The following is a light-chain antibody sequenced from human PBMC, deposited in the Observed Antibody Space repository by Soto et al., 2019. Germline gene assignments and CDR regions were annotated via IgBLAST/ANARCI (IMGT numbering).Light chain of an antibody. CDR3: QQYYTDAPFT. V-gene: IGKV4-1*01. CDR1: QSVLYSSNNRNY. CDR2: WAS. J-gene: IGKJ2*01. Sequence: IVMTQSPDSLAVSLGERATINCKSSQSVLYSSNNRNYLAWYQQKPGQPPKLLIYWASTRESGVPDRFSGSGSGTDFTLTISSLQAEDVAVYYCQQYYTDAPFTFCQGTKLEIK.